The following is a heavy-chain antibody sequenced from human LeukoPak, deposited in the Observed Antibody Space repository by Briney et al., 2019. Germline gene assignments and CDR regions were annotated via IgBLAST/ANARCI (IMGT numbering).Heavy chain of an antibody. Sequence: GGSLRLSCAASGFTFSSYWMSWVRQAPGKGLEWVANIKQDGSEKYYVDSVKGRFTISRDNAKNPLYLQMNSLRAEDTAVYYCARGTPYSYGRGYYFDYWGQGTLVTVSS. CDR3: ARGTPYSYGRGYYFDY. J-gene: IGHJ4*02. V-gene: IGHV3-7*01. CDR1: GFTFSSYW. CDR2: IKQDGSEK. D-gene: IGHD5-18*01.